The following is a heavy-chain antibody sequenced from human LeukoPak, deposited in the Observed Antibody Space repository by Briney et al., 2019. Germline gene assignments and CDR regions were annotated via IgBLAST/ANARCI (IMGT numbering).Heavy chain of an antibody. J-gene: IGHJ6*03. CDR2: ISGSGGST. CDR3: AKDISFVVVPAAIRTDYYYMDV. Sequence: GGSLRLSCAASGFTFSSYAMSWVRQAPGKGLEWVSAISGSGGSTYYADSVKGRFTISRDNSKNTLYLQMNSLRAEDTAVYYCAKDISFVVVPAAIRTDYYYMDVWGKGTTVTVFS. CDR1: GFTFSSYA. V-gene: IGHV3-23*01. D-gene: IGHD2-2*01.